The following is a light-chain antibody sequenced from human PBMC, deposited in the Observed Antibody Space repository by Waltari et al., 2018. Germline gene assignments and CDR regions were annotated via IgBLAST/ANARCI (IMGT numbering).Light chain of an antibody. J-gene: IGKJ4*01. V-gene: IGKV3-20*01. Sequence: IVLTLSPATLTLSPGERTSLPCRAIQNVTTTHLAWYQQKPGQAPTLLIYGASSRATGIPDRFSGSGSGTDFSLTISSLEPEDFAVYYCQQYDISPLTFGGGTKVEIK. CDR2: GAS. CDR3: QQYDISPLT. CDR1: QNVTTTH.